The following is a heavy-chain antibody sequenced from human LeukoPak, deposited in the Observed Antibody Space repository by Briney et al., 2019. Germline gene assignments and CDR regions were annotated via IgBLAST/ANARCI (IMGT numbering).Heavy chain of an antibody. V-gene: IGHV1-2*02. CDR3: ARSLVGAISFDY. J-gene: IGHJ4*02. Sequence: GASVKVSCKASGYTFTGYYMHWVRQAPGQGLEWMGWINPNSGGTNYAQKFQGRVTMTRDTSISTAYMELSRLRSDGTAVYYCARSLVGAISFDYWGQGTLVTVSS. D-gene: IGHD1-26*01. CDR2: INPNSGGT. CDR1: GYTFTGYY.